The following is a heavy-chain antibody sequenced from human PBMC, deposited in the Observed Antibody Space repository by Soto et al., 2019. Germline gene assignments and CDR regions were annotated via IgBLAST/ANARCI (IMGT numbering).Heavy chain of an antibody. CDR3: ARDFEY. CDR2: INSDGSST. Sequence: EVQLVESGGGLVQPGGSLRLSCEASGFTFSTFWMHWFRQAPGKGLVWVSRINSDGSSTYYADSVKGRVTISRDNAKNTLYLQVNSLRPEDTAVYYCARDFEYLGQGTLVTVSS. V-gene: IGHV3-74*01. J-gene: IGHJ4*02. CDR1: GFTFSTFW.